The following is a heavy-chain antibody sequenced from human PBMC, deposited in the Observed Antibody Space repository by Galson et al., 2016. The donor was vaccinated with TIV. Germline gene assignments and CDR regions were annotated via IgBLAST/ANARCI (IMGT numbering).Heavy chain of an antibody. J-gene: IGHJ4*02. V-gene: IGHV3-30*04. D-gene: IGHD5/OR15-5a*01. Sequence: SLRLSCAASGFTFDSYAIYWVRQAPGKGLEWVAGISYDGRYTNDAASVKGRFTISRDKSKNTVYLQMNSLRAEDTGFYYCARDRSVYDFDYWGQGTLVTVSS. CDR1: GFTFDSYA. CDR3: ARDRSVYDFDY. CDR2: ISYDGRYT.